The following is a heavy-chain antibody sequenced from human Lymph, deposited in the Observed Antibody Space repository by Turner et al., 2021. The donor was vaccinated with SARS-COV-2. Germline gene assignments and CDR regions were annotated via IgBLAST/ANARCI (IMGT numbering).Heavy chain of an antibody. V-gene: IGHV3-30*18. CDR1: GFTFRCYG. D-gene: IGHD2-15*01. J-gene: IGHJ4*02. CDR3: AKMGGVYCSGGNCYSGRLDY. CDR2: ISYDGSNK. Sequence: QVQLVVSGGGVVQPGRSLRLSCAASGFTFRCYGMHWVRQAPGKGLEWVAVISYDGSNKYYADSVKGRFTISRDNSKNTLFLQMNSLRAEDTAVYYCAKMGGVYCSGGNCYSGRLDYWGQGTLVTVSS.